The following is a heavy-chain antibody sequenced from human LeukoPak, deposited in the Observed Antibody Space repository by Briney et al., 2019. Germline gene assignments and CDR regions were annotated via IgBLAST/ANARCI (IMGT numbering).Heavy chain of an antibody. Sequence: GGSLRLSCAASGFTFDDYGISWVRQAPGKGLEWVCGINWNGGSTGYADSVKGRFTISRDNAKNSLYLQMNSLRAEDTAVYYCARVRYFDWLGPFDYWGQGTLVTVSS. D-gene: IGHD3-9*01. CDR3: ARVRYFDWLGPFDY. J-gene: IGHJ4*02. V-gene: IGHV3-20*04. CDR2: INWNGGST. CDR1: GFTFDDYG.